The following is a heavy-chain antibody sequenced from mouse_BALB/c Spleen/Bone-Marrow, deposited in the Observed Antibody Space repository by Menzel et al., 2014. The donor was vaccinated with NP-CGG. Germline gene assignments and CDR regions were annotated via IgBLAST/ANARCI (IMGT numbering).Heavy chain of an antibody. D-gene: IGHD2-4*01. Sequence: QVQLQQPGAELMKPGASVKISCKATGYTFSRSWIEWVKQRPGHGLEWIGEILPGSGSTNYNEKFKGKATFTADTSSNTANMQLSSLTSEDSGVYYCARVGSTMITTAFAYWGQGTLVTVSA. CDR3: ARVGSTMITTAFAY. CDR2: ILPGSGST. V-gene: IGHV1-9*01. CDR1: GYTFSRSW. J-gene: IGHJ3*01.